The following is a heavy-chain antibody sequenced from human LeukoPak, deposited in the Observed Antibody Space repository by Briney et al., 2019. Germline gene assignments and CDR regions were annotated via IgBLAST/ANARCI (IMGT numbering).Heavy chain of an antibody. CDR1: GFTFSSST. J-gene: IGHJ4*02. Sequence: GGSLRLSCAASGFTFSSSTMNWVRQAPGKRLEWVSSNSSSGTYIYSADSVTGRFTISRDNAKNSLYLQMNSLRAADTAVYYCARVMGGGYCSGGSCYSPFDYWGQGTLVTVSS. CDR2: NSSSGTYI. V-gene: IGHV3-21*01. CDR3: ARVMGGGYCSGGSCYSPFDY. D-gene: IGHD2-15*01.